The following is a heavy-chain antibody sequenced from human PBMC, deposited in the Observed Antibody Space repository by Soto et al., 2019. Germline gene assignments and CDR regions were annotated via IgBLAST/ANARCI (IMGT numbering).Heavy chain of an antibody. CDR2: INSDGSST. CDR3: ASKGYNSSWYVDY. CDR1: GFTFSSYW. V-gene: IGHV3-74*01. D-gene: IGHD6-13*01. Sequence: GGSLRLSCAASGFTFSSYWMHWVRQAPGKGLVWVSRINSDGSSTSYADSVKGRFTISRDNAKNTLYLQMNSLRAEDTAVYYCASKGYNSSWYVDYWGQGTQVTVSS. J-gene: IGHJ4*02.